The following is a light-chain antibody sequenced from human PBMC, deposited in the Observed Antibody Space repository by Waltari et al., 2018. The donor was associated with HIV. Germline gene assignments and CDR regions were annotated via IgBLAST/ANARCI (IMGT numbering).Light chain of an antibody. CDR3: MQALGTSRIT. Sequence: EILLTQSPLSLSVTPGEPASISCNSSQSLIHSNGYKYLDWYLQKPGQSPQLMIYLASNRASGVPDRFSGSGSGTDFTLTISRVEAEDAGIYYCMQALGTSRITFGQGTRLETK. J-gene: IGKJ5*01. V-gene: IGKV2-28*01. CDR1: QSLIHSNGYKY. CDR2: LAS.